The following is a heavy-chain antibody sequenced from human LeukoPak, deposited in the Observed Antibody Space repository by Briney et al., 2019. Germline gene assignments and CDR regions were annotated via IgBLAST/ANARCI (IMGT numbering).Heavy chain of an antibody. CDR2: IYYSGST. V-gene: IGHV4-59*01. CDR3: ARAGGMVRGVITEFDY. Sequence: SETLSLTCTVSGGSISSYYWSWIRQPPGKGLEWIGYIYYSGSTNYNPSLKSRVTISVDTSKNQFSLKLSSVTAADTAVYYCARAGGMVRGVITEFDYWGQGTLVTVSS. CDR1: GGSISSYY. D-gene: IGHD3-10*01. J-gene: IGHJ4*02.